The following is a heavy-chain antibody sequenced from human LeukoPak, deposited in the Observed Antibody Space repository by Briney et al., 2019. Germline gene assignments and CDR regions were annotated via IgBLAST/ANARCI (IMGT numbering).Heavy chain of an antibody. V-gene: IGHV4-34*01. Sequence: SSETLSLTCAVYGGSFSGYYWSWIRQPPGKGLEWIGEINHSGSSNYNPSLKSRVTISVDTSKNQFSLNVTSVSAADTAVYYCARVSFGAAAAGYDSWGQGTLVTVSS. CDR1: GGSFSGYY. CDR3: ARVSFGAAAAGYDS. D-gene: IGHD6-13*01. CDR2: INHSGSS. J-gene: IGHJ4*02.